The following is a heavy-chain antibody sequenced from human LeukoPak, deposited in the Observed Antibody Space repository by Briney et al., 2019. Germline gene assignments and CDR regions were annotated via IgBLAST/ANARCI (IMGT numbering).Heavy chain of an antibody. V-gene: IGHV3-23*01. CDR1: GFTFNIHG. J-gene: IGHJ4*02. CDR3: AKDIDWLAFED. D-gene: IGHD6-19*01. CDR2: IGPSGDKI. Sequence: PGGSLRLSCAASGFTFNIHGMNWVRQAPGKGPEWVSGIGPSGDKIYYADSVKGRFTISRDNSENTVYLQMNSLRVEDTAVYYCAKDIDWLAFEDWGQGTLVTVSS.